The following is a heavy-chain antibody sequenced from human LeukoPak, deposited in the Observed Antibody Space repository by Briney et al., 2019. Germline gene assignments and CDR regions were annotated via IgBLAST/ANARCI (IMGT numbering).Heavy chain of an antibody. J-gene: IGHJ6*02. CDR1: GFTFSSYW. V-gene: IGHV3-21*01. CDR2: ISSSSSYI. Sequence: GGSLRLSCAASGFTFSSYWMSWVRQAPGKGLEWVSSISSSSSYIYYADSVKGRFTISRDNAKNSLYLQMNSLRAEDTAVYYCAGGAYYDFWSGYYNYYGMDVWGQGTTVTVSS. CDR3: AGGAYYDFWSGYYNYYGMDV. D-gene: IGHD3-3*01.